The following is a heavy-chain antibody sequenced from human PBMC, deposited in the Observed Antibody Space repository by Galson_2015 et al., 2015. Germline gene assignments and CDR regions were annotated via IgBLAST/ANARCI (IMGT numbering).Heavy chain of an antibody. CDR2: ISGSGGST. J-gene: IGHJ4*02. CDR3: ANHHYIAAAGTVPDY. D-gene: IGHD6-13*01. Sequence: ISGSGGSTYYADSVKGRFTISRDNSKNTLYLQMNSLRAEDTAVYYCANHHYIAAAGTVPDYWGQGTLVTVSS. V-gene: IGHV3-23*01.